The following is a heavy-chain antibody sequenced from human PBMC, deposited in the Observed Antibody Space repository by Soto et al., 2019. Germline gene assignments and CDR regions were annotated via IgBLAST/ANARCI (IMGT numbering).Heavy chain of an antibody. CDR1: GGSFNDYY. V-gene: IGHV4-30-4*01. J-gene: IGHJ4*02. D-gene: IGHD3-9*01. CDR3: ARATILHRIDY. CDR2: IYYSGST. Sequence: SETLSLTCAVYGGSFNDYYWSWIRQPPGKGLEWIGYIYYSGSTYYNPSLKSRVTISVDTSKNQFSLSLSSVTDADTAVYYCARATILHRIDYWGQGTLVTVSS.